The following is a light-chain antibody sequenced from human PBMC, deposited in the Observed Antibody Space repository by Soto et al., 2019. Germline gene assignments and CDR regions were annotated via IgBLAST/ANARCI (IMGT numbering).Light chain of an antibody. V-gene: IGKV1-5*03. Sequence: DIQMTQSPSTLPASVGDRVTITCRASQSISSWLAWYQHKPGKAPNLLIYKASNLETGVPSRFSGSGSGTEFTLTISSLQPDVFATYYCQQYYSYPRTFGQGTKVEIK. CDR1: QSISSW. J-gene: IGKJ1*01. CDR2: KAS. CDR3: QQYYSYPRT.